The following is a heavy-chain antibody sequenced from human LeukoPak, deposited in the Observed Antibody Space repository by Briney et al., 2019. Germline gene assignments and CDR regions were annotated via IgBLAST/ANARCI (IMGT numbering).Heavy chain of an antibody. D-gene: IGHD3-22*01. V-gene: IGHV4-39*07. CDR1: GGSIRSSNYY. J-gene: IGHJ4*02. CDR3: AREGRDSYDSSGYSPDY. Sequence: SETLSLTCTVSGGSIRSSNYYWGWVRQPPWKGLEWIGTIYYSGSTYYNPSLKSRVTISVDTSKNQFSLKLTSMTAADTAVYYCAREGRDSYDSSGYSPDYWGQGALVTVSS. CDR2: IYYSGST.